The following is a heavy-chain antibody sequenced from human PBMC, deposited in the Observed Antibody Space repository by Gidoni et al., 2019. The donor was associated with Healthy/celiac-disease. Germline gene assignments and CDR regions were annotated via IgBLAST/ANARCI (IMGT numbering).Heavy chain of an antibody. CDR2: INPSGGST. CDR1: GYTFTSYY. D-gene: IGHD3-9*01. Sequence: QVQLVQSGAEVKKPGASVKVSCKASGYTFTSYYMHWVRQAPGQGLEWMGIINPSGGSTSYAQKFQGRVTMTRDTSTSTVYMELSSLRSEDTAVYYCARGGILTGSSSGMDVWGQGTTVTVSS. CDR3: ARGGILTGSSSGMDV. J-gene: IGHJ6*02. V-gene: IGHV1-46*03.